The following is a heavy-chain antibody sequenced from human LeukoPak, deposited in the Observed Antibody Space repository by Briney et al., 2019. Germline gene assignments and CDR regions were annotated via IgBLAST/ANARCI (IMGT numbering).Heavy chain of an antibody. Sequence: GESLKISCKGSGYSFSDYWIAWVRQKPGKGLEWMGIIYPGDSDARYSPSFQGQVSISADKSISTAYLQWSSLKASDSAMYYCARHEGSSGWSHVDYWGQGSLVTVSS. CDR1: GYSFSDYW. J-gene: IGHJ4*02. D-gene: IGHD6-19*01. CDR3: ARHEGSSGWSHVDY. CDR2: IYPGDSDA. V-gene: IGHV5-51*01.